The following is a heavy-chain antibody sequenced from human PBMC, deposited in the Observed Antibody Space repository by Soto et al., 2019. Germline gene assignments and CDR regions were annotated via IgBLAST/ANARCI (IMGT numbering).Heavy chain of an antibody. CDR1: GGSIASHNYY. CDR2: IYYSGST. J-gene: IGHJ4*02. V-gene: IGHV4-30-4*01. D-gene: IGHD3-10*01. CDR3: ARVAVRGVILDY. Sequence: SETLSLTCNVSGGSIASHNYYGAWIRQPPGKGLEWIGYIYYSGSTYYNPSLKSRVTISVDTSKNQFSLKLSSVTAADTAVYYCARVAVRGVILDYWGQGTLVTVSS.